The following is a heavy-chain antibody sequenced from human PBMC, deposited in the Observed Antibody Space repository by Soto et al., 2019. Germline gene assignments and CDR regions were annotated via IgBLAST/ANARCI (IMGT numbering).Heavy chain of an antibody. V-gene: IGHV4-39*01. CDR2: IYYSGST. Sequence: PSETLSLTCTVSGGSISSSSYYWGWIRQPPGKGLEWIGRIYYSGSTYYNPSLKSRVTISVDTSKNQFSLKLSSVTAADTAVYYCAGHVIEMAPLGYWGQGTLVTVSS. CDR1: GGSISSSSYY. J-gene: IGHJ4*02. CDR3: AGHVIEMAPLGY.